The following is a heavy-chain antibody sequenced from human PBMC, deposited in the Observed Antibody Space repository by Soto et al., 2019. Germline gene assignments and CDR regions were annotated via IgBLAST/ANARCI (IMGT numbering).Heavy chain of an antibody. Sequence: QVQLVQSAAEVKKPGSSVRVSCKASGGTFNSYAISWVRQAPGQGIEWMGGIIRIFGTANLAQKFRGRITITADESTNSAHMEPTSLRPDDTAVYYCAGDTTVTRVGWYVDLWGRGTLVTVAS. CDR3: AGDTTVTRVGWYVDL. D-gene: IGHD4-17*01. CDR1: GGTFNSYA. CDR2: IIRIFGTA. J-gene: IGHJ2*01. V-gene: IGHV1-69*01.